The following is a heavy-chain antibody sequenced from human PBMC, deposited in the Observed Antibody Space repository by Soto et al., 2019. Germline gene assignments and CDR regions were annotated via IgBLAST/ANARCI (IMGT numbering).Heavy chain of an antibody. CDR1: GFTFGNAW. D-gene: IGHD1-26*01. CDR3: TTDRSQSYYYYYMDV. Sequence: EVQLVESGGGLVKPGGSLRLSCAASGFTFGNAWMSWVRQAPGKGLEWVGRIKSKTDGGTTDYAAPVKGRFTISRDDSKNTLYLQMNSLKTEDTAVYYCTTDRSQSYYYYYMDVWGKGTTVTVSS. J-gene: IGHJ6*03. V-gene: IGHV3-15*01. CDR2: IKSKTDGGTT.